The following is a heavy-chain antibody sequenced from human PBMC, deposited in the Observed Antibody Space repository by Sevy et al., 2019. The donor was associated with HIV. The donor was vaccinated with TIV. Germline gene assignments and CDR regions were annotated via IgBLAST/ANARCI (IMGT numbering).Heavy chain of an antibody. CDR2: ISSSSRTI. D-gene: IGHD5-18*01. CDR1: GLTFSSDS. V-gene: IGHV3-48*02. CDR3: ARDVDTPFVRSFDS. Sequence: GGSLRLSCVVSGLTFSSDSMNWVRQAPGKGLEWLAYISSSSRTIYYADSVEGRFTISRDNDKKSVFLQMNNLRDEDSAIYYCARDVDTPFVRSFDSWGQGTLVTVSS. J-gene: IGHJ4*02.